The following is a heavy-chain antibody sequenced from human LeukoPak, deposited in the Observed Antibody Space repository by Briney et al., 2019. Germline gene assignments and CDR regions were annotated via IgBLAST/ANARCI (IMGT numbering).Heavy chain of an antibody. J-gene: IGHJ4*02. CDR1: GYTFRSYA. V-gene: IGHV1-18*04. CDR2: VSPYTGHT. CDR3: ARESDYGGNYYYLDS. Sequence: ASVKVSFKASGYTFRSYALTWVRQAPGQGVEWMGWVSPYTGHTEYAQTFQGRVTMTADTSTTTSYLELRSLRSDDTAMSFCARESDYGGNYYYLDSWGQGTLVTVSS. D-gene: IGHD4-23*01.